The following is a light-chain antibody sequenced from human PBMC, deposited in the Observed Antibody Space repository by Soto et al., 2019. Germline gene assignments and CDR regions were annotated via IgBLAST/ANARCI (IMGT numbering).Light chain of an antibody. V-gene: IGLV2-11*01. CDR2: DVS. CDR1: SSDVGGYNY. CDR3: CSYAGSHYV. J-gene: IGLJ1*01. Sequence: QSALTQPRSVSGSPGQSVTISCTGTSSDVGGYNYVSWYQQHPGKAPKLMIYDVSKRPSGVPDRFPGSKSGNTASLTISGLQAEDEADYYCCSYAGSHYVFGTGTKLTVL.